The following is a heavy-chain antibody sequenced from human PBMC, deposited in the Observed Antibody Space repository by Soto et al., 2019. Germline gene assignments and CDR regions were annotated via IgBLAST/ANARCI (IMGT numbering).Heavy chain of an antibody. Sequence: QVTVKESGPVLVKPTETLTLTCTVSGFSLSNAGLGVSWIRQPPGKALEWLAHIFSNDEKSYSTSLKSRLTLSKDNSKSQVVLTMTNMAPVDTATYSCASPYTPRCYWFAPWGQGTLVTVSP. CDR1: GFSLSNAGLG. D-gene: IGHD2-15*01. CDR3: ASPYTPRCYWFAP. CDR2: IFSNDEK. V-gene: IGHV2-26*01. J-gene: IGHJ5*02.